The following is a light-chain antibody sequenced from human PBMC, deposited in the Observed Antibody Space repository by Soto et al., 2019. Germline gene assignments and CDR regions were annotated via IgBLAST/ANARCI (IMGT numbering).Light chain of an antibody. CDR2: DNN. V-gene: IGLV1-51*01. Sequence: QSVLTQPPSVSAAPGQKVTISCSGSSSNIGSYYVSWYQQLPGTAPRLLIYDNNKRPSGIPDRFSGSKSGASATLGITGLQTGDEADYYCGAWDGTLSWVFGPGTKV. J-gene: IGLJ1*01. CDR1: SSNIGSYY. CDR3: GAWDGTLSWV.